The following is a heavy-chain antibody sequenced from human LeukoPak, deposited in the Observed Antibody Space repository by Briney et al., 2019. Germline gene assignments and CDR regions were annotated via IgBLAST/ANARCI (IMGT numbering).Heavy chain of an antibody. CDR2: IYPGDSDT. V-gene: IGHV5-51*01. D-gene: IGHD3-10*01. CDR3: VLAGSGSYYFDY. Sequence: GESLKISCECFGYRFTNYWIGWVRQTPGKGLEWMGVIYPGDSDTRYSPSFQGQVTISADKSINPAYLQWSSLKASDTAMYYCVLAGSGSYYFDYWGQGILVTVSS. CDR1: GYRFTNYW. J-gene: IGHJ4*02.